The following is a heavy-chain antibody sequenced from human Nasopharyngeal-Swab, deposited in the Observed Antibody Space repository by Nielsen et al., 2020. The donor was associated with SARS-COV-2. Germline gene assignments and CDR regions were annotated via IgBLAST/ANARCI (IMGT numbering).Heavy chain of an antibody. J-gene: IGHJ6*03. CDR2: INTNTGNP. D-gene: IGHD6-13*01. CDR3: ARGGSSSWYSYYYYYMDV. V-gene: IGHV7-4-1*02. CDR1: GYTFTSYA. Sequence: ASVKVSCKASGYTFTSYAMNWVRQAPGQGLEWMGWINTNTGNPTYAQGFTGRFVFPLDTSVSTAYLQISSLKAEDTAVYYCARGGSSSWYSYYYYYMDVWGKGTTVTVSS.